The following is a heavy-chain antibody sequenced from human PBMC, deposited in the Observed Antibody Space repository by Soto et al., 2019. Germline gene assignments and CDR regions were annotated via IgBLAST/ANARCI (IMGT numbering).Heavy chain of an antibody. CDR3: ATRMITFGGVIPPHFDY. CDR1: GFTISSYA. J-gene: IGHJ4*02. Sequence: GGSLRLSCAASGFTISSYAMSWVRQAPGKGLEWVSAISGSGGSTYYADSVKGRLTISRDNSKNTPYLQMNSLRAEDTAVYYCATRMITFGGVIPPHFDYWGQGTLVTVSS. V-gene: IGHV3-23*01. CDR2: ISGSGGST. D-gene: IGHD3-16*02.